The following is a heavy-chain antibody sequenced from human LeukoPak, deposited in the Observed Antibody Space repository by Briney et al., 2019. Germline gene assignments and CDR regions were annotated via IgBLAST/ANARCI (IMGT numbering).Heavy chain of an antibody. CDR3: AGAYCGGDCYLQPPVY. D-gene: IGHD2-21*02. CDR2: INHSGST. CDR1: GGPFSGYY. Sequence: PSETLSLTCAVYGGPFSGYYWSWIRQPPGKGLEWIGEINHSGSTNYNPSLKSRVTISVDTSKNQFSLKLSSVTAADTAVYYCAGAYCGGDCYLQPPVYWGQGTLVTVSS. V-gene: IGHV4-34*01. J-gene: IGHJ4*02.